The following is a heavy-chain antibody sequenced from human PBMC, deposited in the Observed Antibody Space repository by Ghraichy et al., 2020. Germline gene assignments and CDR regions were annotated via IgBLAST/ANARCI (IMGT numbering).Heavy chain of an antibody. J-gene: IGHJ6*02. D-gene: IGHD3-9*01. V-gene: IGHV3-48*01. CDR1: GFTFSSYS. Sequence: GGSLRLSCAASGFTFSSYSMNWVRQAPGKGLEWVSYISSTSNTIYYAEYVNGRFTISRDNAKNSLYLQMNSLRAEDTAVYYCARVFASNYDILTGRMDVWGQGTTVTVSS. CDR2: ISSTSNTI. CDR3: ARVFASNYDILTGRMDV.